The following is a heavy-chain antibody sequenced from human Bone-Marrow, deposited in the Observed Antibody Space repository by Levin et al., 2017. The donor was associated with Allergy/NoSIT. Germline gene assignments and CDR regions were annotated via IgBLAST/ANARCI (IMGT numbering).Heavy chain of an antibody. CDR1: GGSIENYH. CDR2: MHSSGST. V-gene: IGHV4-59*01. J-gene: IGHJ4*02. Sequence: SETLSLTCSVSGGSIENYHWSWIRQPPGKGLEWIGYMHSSGSTNYNPSLKSRVSISVDTSKKQVSQIRSPMTAADTAVYYCASWSIVGATVTFDYWGQGTLVSVSS. CDR3: ASWSIVGATVTFDY. D-gene: IGHD1-26*01.